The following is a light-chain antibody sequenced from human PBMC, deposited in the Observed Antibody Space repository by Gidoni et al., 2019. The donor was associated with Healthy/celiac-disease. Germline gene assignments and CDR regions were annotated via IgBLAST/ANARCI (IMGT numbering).Light chain of an antibody. Sequence: QSALTQPPSASGSPGQSVTISCTGTGSDVGGYNFVSWYQQHPGKAPKLMIYEVSKRPSGVPDRFSGSKSGNTASLTVSGLQAEDEADYYCSSYAGSNNLVFGGGTKLTLL. CDR3: SSYAGSNNLV. CDR1: GSDVGGYNF. V-gene: IGLV2-8*01. CDR2: EVS. J-gene: IGLJ3*02.